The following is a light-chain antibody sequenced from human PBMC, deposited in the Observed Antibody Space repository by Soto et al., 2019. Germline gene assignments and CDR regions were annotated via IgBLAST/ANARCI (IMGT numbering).Light chain of an antibody. CDR2: EVS. Sequence: QSALTQPASVSGSPGQSITISCTGTSSDVGGYNYVSWYQQHSGKAPKLMIYEVSNRPSGVSNSFSGSKSGNTASLTISGLQAEDEADYYCSKYTSRSTYVFGTGTKLTVL. CDR3: SKYTSRSTYV. CDR1: SSDVGGYNY. J-gene: IGLJ1*01. V-gene: IGLV2-14*01.